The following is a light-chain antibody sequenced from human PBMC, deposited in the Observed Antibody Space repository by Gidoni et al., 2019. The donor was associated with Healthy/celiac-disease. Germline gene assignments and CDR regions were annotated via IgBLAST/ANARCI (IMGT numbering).Light chain of an antibody. Sequence: DIAMTQSPLSLPVTPGEPDSISCRSSQSLLHSNGYNYLDWDLQKPGQSPQLLIYLGSNRASGVPDRFSGSGSGTDFTLKISRVEAEDVGVYYCMQALQTPYTFXXXTKLEIK. V-gene: IGKV2-28*01. CDR2: LGS. CDR3: MQALQTPYT. J-gene: IGKJ2*01. CDR1: QSLLHSNGYNY.